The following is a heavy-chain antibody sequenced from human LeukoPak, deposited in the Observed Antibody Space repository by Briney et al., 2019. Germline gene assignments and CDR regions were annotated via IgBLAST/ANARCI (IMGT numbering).Heavy chain of an antibody. J-gene: IGHJ4*02. CDR2: IKHDGSER. Sequence: PGGSLRLSCAASGFYFSNYWMSWVRQAPGKGLEWVANIKHDGSERYPVDSVKGRFTISRDDAKNSLYLQMNSLRAGDTAVYYCARDLYDLLTGYSFDYWGQGTLVTVSS. V-gene: IGHV3-7*04. CDR1: GFYFSNYW. D-gene: IGHD3-9*01. CDR3: ARDLYDLLTGYSFDY.